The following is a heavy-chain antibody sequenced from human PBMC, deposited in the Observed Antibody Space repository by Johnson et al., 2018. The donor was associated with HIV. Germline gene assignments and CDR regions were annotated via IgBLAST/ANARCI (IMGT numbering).Heavy chain of an antibody. CDR3: AIGKDMAGTGAFDI. J-gene: IGHJ3*02. Sequence: QMLLVESGGGVVQPGRSLRLSCAASGFTFSSYAMHWVRQAPGKGLEWVSVIYSGGTTYHADSVKGRFIISRDNSKNTLYLQMNSLRAGDTAVYFCAIGKDMAGTGAFDIWGQGIMVTVSS. D-gene: IGHD6-19*01. CDR2: IYSGGTT. V-gene: IGHV3-NL1*01. CDR1: GFTFSSYA.